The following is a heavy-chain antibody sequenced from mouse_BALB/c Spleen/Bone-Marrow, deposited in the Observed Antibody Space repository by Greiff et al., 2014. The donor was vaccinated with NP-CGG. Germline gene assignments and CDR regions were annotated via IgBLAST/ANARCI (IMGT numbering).Heavy chain of an antibody. CDR1: GYSFTGYT. CDR3: ARENYGSSYGFAY. Sequence: VQLQQFGPELVKPGASMKISCKASGYSFTGYTMNWVKQSHGKNLEWIGLINPYNGGTSYNQKFKGKATLTVDKSSSTAYMALLSLTSEDSAVYYCARENYGSSYGFAYWGQGTLVTVSA. CDR2: INPYNGGT. D-gene: IGHD1-1*01. V-gene: IGHV1-18*01. J-gene: IGHJ3*01.